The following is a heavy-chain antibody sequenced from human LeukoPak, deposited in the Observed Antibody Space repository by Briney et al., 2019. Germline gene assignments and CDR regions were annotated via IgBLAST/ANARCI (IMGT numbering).Heavy chain of an antibody. CDR2: IYYSGST. D-gene: IGHD6-19*01. J-gene: IGHJ3*02. CDR1: GYSISSSSYY. CDR3: ARVAVARAFDI. V-gene: IGHV4-39*07. Sequence: KASETLSLTCTVSGYSISSSSYYWGWIRQPPGKGLEWIGSIYYSGSTYYNPSLKSRVTISVDTSKNQFSLKLSSVTAADTAVYYCARVAVARAFDIWGQGTMVTVSS.